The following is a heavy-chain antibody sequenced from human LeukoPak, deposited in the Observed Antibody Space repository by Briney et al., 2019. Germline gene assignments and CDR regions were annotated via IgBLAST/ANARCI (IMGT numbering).Heavy chain of an antibody. V-gene: IGHV3-33*01. CDR1: GLTFSSYG. CDR3: ARGLRPGVVVPAAYYYYYGMDV. D-gene: IGHD2-2*01. CDR2: IWYDGSNK. J-gene: IGHJ6*02. Sequence: GGSLRLSCAASGLTFSSYGMHWVRQAPGKGLEWVAVIWYDGSNKYYADSVKGRFTISRDNSKNTLYLQMNSLRAEDTAVYYCARGLRPGVVVPAAYYYYYGMDVWGQGTTVTVSS.